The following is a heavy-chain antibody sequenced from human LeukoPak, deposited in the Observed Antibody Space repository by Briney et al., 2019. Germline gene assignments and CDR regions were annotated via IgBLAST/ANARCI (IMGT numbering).Heavy chain of an antibody. CDR1: GFTFDTYG. J-gene: IGHJ4*02. CDR3: AKGGYCSATRCYVGKGMDD. V-gene: IGHV3-30*18. Sequence: GGSLRLSCAASGFTFDTYGMHWVRQAPGKGLEWVAVISHDGVDKYYADSVKGRFTISRDNSKNTVSLQVNSLRAEDTAAYYCAKGGYCSATRCYVGKGMDDCGQGTLVTVSS. CDR2: ISHDGVDK. D-gene: IGHD2-2*01.